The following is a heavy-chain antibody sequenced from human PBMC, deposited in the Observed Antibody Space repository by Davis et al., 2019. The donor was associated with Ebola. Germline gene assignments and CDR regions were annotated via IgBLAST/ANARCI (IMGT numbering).Heavy chain of an antibody. Sequence: MPSETLSLTCAVYGGSFNGYYWSWIRQPPGKGLEWIGEINHNGNTHHNPSLKSRVTMSVDTSKKQFSLNLNSVTAADTAFYYCARVGSDGDDGYFDAFDIWGHGAMVTVSS. V-gene: IGHV4-34*01. CDR1: GGSFNGYY. D-gene: IGHD4-17*01. J-gene: IGHJ3*02. CDR2: INHNGNT. CDR3: ARVGSDGDDGYFDAFDI.